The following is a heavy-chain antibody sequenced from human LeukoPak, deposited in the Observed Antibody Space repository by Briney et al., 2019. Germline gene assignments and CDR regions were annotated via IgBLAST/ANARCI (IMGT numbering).Heavy chain of an antibody. V-gene: IGHV3-30*04. D-gene: IGHD4-17*01. CDR3: LFGDSQIDY. CDR2: ISYDGSDK. CDR1: GFTFSDYA. Sequence: GGSLRLSCAASGFTFSDYAIHWVRQAPGKGPEWVAVISYDGSDKYYADSVKGRFTISRDNSKNTLYVQMNSPRAEDTAVYYCLFGDSQIDYWGQGTLVTVSS. J-gene: IGHJ4*02.